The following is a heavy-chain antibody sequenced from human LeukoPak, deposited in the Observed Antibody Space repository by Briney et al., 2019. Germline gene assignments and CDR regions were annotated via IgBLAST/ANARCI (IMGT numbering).Heavy chain of an antibody. CDR3: ARGIRGYSYIFDY. Sequence: SETLSLTCTVSGGSISSYYWSWIRQPPGKGLDWNGYIYYSGSTNYNPSLKSRVTISVDTSKNQFSLKLSSVTAADTAVYYCARGIRGYSYIFDYWGQGTLVTVSS. CDR2: IYYSGST. D-gene: IGHD5-18*01. CDR1: GGSISSYY. J-gene: IGHJ4*02. V-gene: IGHV4-59*01.